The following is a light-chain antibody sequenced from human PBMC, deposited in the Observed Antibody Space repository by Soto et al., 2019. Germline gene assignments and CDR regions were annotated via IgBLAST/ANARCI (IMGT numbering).Light chain of an antibody. CDR1: QSVSKY. CDR3: RQYGGSPQT. CDR2: DAS. J-gene: IGKJ1*01. V-gene: IGKV3-20*01. Sequence: EIVLTQSPGTLALSPGEGATLSCRASQSVSKYLAWYQQKPGQAPRLLIYDASSRATGIPDSFSGSGSGTDFTLTISRLEPEDFAVYYCRQYGGSPQTFGQGTKVDIK.